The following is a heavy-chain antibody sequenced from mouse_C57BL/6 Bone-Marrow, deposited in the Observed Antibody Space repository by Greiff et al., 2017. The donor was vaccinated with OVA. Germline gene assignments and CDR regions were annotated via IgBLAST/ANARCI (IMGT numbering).Heavy chain of an antibody. CDR3: ARGARRKSYYAIDY. CDR2: IYPGDGDT. J-gene: IGHJ4*01. CDR1: GYAFSSSW. V-gene: IGHV1-82*01. Sequence: QVQLQQSGPELVKPGASVKISCKASGYAFSSSWMNWVKQRPGKGLEWIGRIYPGDGDTNYNGKFKGKATLTADKSSSTAYMQLSSLTSEDSAVYYGARGARRKSYYAIDYWGQGTSVTVSS.